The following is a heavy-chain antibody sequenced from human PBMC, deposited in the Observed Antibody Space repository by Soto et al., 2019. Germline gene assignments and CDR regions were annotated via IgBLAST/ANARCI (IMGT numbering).Heavy chain of an antibody. D-gene: IGHD3-3*01. CDR3: TRRVGHYIDP. V-gene: IGHV2-5*02. CDR1: GFSLSTSGVG. Sequence: QITLKESGPTLVKPTQTLTLTCTFSGFSLSTSGVGVGWIRQPPGKALEWLALIYWDDDKRYSPSLKSRLTITQDPDKNQAVPTITDMDPVDTATYYCTRRVGHYIDPWGQGTLVTVSS. CDR2: IYWDDDK. J-gene: IGHJ5*02.